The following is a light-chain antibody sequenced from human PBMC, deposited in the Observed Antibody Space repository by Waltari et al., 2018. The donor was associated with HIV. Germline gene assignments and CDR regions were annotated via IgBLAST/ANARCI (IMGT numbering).Light chain of an antibody. CDR2: NNN. Sequence: QSVLTQPPSASGTPGQRVTISCSGSTSNIENNYVSWYQQFPGAAPRLLIYNNNQRPSGVPDRFSASKSGTSASLDISSLRSEDEADYYCAAWDDSLRDGLFGGGTKLTVL. V-gene: IGLV1-47*01. J-gene: IGLJ2*01. CDR1: TSNIENNY. CDR3: AAWDDSLRDGL.